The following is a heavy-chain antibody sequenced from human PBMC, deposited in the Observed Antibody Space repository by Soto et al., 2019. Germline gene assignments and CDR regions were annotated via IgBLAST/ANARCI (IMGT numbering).Heavy chain of an antibody. V-gene: IGHV4-39*01. D-gene: IGHD3-22*01. CDR1: GGSISSSSYY. CDR3: ARRRGLYDSSGHPDDAFDI. CDR2: IYYSGST. Sequence: PSETLSLTCTVSGGSISSSSYYWGWIRQPPGKGLEWIGSIYYSGSTYYNPSLKSRVTISVDTSKNQFSLKLSSVTAADTAVYYCARRRGLYDSSGHPDDAFDIWGQGTMVTVSS. J-gene: IGHJ3*02.